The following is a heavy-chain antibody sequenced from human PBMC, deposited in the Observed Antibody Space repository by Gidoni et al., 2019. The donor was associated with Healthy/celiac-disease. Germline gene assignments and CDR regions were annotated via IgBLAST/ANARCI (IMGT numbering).Heavy chain of an antibody. V-gene: IGHV4-61*02. D-gene: IGHD7-27*01. CDR2: IYTSGST. CDR1: GGSISSGSYY. CDR3: ARDWAAEYFQH. J-gene: IGHJ1*01. Sequence: QVQLQESCPGLVKPSQPLSLTCTVSGGSISSGSYYWSWIRQPAGKGLEWIGRIYTSGSTNYNPSLKSRVTISVDTSKNQFSLKLSSVTAADTAVYYCARDWAAEYFQHWGQGTLVTVSS.